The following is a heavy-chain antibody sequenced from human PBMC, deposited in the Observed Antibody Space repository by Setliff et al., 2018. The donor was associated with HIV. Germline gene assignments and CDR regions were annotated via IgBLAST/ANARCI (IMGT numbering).Heavy chain of an antibody. V-gene: IGHV1-18*01. J-gene: IGHJ3*02. CDR1: GYSFTNYG. CDR2: ISAYNGNT. Sequence: ASVKVSCKASGYSFTNYGISWVRQAPGQGLEWMGWISAYNGNTNYAQNLHDRVTMATDTSTSTAYMEVRSLRSDDTAVYYCARAYGGGDCSGDALDIWGQGTMVTVTS. CDR3: ARAYGGGDCSGDALDI. D-gene: IGHD2-21*02.